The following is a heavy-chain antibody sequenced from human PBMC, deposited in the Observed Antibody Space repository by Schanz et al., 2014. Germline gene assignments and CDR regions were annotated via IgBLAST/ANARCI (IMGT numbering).Heavy chain of an antibody. CDR1: GGTFSSYT. CDR2: IIPILGIG. V-gene: IGHV1-69*02. CDR3: ARTGYDPSLTH. D-gene: IGHD5-12*01. Sequence: QVQLVQSGAEVKKPGSSVTVSCKASGGTFSSYTISWVRQAPGQGPEWMGRIIPILGIGNDAQKFQGRVTITADKSTSTAFLEVNSLRSEDTAVYYCARTGYDPSLTHWGQGTLVTVSS. J-gene: IGHJ4*02.